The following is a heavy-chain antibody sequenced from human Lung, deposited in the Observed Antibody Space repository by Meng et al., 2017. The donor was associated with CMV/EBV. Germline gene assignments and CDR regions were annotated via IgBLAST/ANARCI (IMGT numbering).Heavy chain of an antibody. J-gene: IGHJ5*02. CDR1: GGSISSYY. Sequence: SETLSLTCTVSGGSISSYYWSWIRQPPGKGLEWIGYIYYSGSTNYNPSLKSRVTISVDTSKNQFSLKLSSVTAADTAVYYCAREVKGSYGFWSGYNWCAPWGPGNXV. V-gene: IGHV4-59*01. CDR3: AREVKGSYGFWSGYNWCAP. CDR2: IYYSGST. D-gene: IGHD3-3*01.